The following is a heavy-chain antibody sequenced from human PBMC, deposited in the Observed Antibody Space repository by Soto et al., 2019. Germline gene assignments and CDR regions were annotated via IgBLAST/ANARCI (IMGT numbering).Heavy chain of an antibody. V-gene: IGHV6-1*01. CDR3: VRKPLATLALYGMDV. CDR2: TYYRSKWNY. J-gene: IGHJ6*02. D-gene: IGHD6-6*01. CDR1: WASFSADMAA. Sequence: SQTLSRTCSSSWASFSADMAACNCIRQSPSRGLEWLGRTYYRSKWNYDYAESVKSRMTITPDTSNNQFSLQLNSVTPEDTAVYYCVRKPLATLALYGMDVWRQGTTVTSP.